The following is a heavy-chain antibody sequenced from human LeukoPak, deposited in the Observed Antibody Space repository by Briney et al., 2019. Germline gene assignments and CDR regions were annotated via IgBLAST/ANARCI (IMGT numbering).Heavy chain of an antibody. Sequence: GGSLRLSCAASGFTFSTSWMHWVRQAPGKGLEWVANIKEDGSEKYHADSVKGRFSISRDNPKNSLFLQMNSLRAEDTALYCCVKAWSDWGQGTLVTVSS. CDR3: VKAWSD. CDR1: GFTFSTSW. J-gene: IGHJ4*02. CDR2: IKEDGSEK. V-gene: IGHV3-7*03. D-gene: IGHD3-3*01.